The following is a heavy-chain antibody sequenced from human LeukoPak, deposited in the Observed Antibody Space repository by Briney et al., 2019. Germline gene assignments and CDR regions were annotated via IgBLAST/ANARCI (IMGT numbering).Heavy chain of an antibody. Sequence: GGSLRLSCAASGFTFSSFEMNWVRQAPGKGLEWVSLIYSGGSTYYADSVKGRFTISRDISKNTLFLQLNSLRAEDTAVYYCARGGVVVAAIDAFDIWGQGTLVTVSS. CDR3: ARGGVVVAAIDAFDI. J-gene: IGHJ3*02. D-gene: IGHD2-15*01. CDR2: IYSGGST. CDR1: GFTFSSFE. V-gene: IGHV3-66*01.